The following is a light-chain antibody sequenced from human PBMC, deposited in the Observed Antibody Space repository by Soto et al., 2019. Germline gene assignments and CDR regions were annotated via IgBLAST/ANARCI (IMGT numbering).Light chain of an antibody. V-gene: IGLV2-23*02. CDR1: NSVVGAYNL. CDR3: CSYAGTVAYV. Sequence: QSSLAQPTSVSGATGQAITISGAGKNSVVGAYNLVSWYQQHPGKAPKLIICEVNTRPSGISNRFSGSKSGDTASLTISVLQAEDEADYFCCSYAGTVAYVFGTGTKVNVL. J-gene: IGLJ1*01. CDR2: EVN.